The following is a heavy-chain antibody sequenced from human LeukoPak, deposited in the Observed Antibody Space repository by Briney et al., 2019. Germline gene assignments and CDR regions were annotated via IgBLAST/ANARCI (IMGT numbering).Heavy chain of an antibody. CDR1: GGSISSYF. CDR2: IYYSGST. Sequence: SETLSLTCTVSGGSISSYFWSWIRQPPGKGLQYIGYIYYSGSTNYNPSLKSRVTISVDTSKNQFSLKLSSVTAADTAVYYCARAAAYSSSWPFDYWGQGTLVTVSS. J-gene: IGHJ4*02. V-gene: IGHV4-59*01. CDR3: ARAAAYSSSWPFDY. D-gene: IGHD6-13*01.